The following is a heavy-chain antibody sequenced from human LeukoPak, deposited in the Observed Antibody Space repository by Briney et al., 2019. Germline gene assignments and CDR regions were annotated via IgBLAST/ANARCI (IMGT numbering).Heavy chain of an antibody. Sequence: GASVKVSCKASGYTFTSYAMNWVRQAPGQGLEWMGWINTNTGNPTYAQGFTGRFVFSLDTSVSTAYLQISSRKAEDTAVYYCASTYYYDSSGYRHFDYWGQGTLVTVSS. V-gene: IGHV7-4-1*02. CDR2: INTNTGNP. CDR1: GYTFTSYA. CDR3: ASTYYYDSSGYRHFDY. J-gene: IGHJ4*02. D-gene: IGHD3-22*01.